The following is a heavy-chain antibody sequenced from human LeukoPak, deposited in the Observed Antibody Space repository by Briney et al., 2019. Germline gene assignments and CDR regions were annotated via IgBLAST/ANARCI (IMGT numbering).Heavy chain of an antibody. CDR2: INEDGSGK. V-gene: IGHV3-7*04. CDR1: GFTFSSYW. Sequence: GGSLRLSCAASGFTFSSYWMTWFRQAPGKGLEWVANINEDGSGKFYLDSVKGRFTISRDNAKNSLNLQMITLRADDTAVYYCARDSSRASGSSNDCWVQGTLVTVSS. J-gene: IGHJ4*02. CDR3: ARDSSRASGSSNDC. D-gene: IGHD3-10*01.